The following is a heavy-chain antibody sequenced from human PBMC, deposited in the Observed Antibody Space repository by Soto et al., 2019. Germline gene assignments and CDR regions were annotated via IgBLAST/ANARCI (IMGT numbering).Heavy chain of an antibody. J-gene: IGHJ3*02. CDR3: AREVMTGSRNAFDI. Sequence: ASVNVSCKASGYTFTRDYMHWVRQDNGQGLEWMGIINPSGGSTSYAQKFQGRVTMTRDTSTSTVYMELSSLRSEDTAVYYCAREVMTGSRNAFDIWGQGTMVTVSS. CDR2: INPSGGST. D-gene: IGHD2-21*01. V-gene: IGHV1-46*01. CDR1: GYTFTRDY.